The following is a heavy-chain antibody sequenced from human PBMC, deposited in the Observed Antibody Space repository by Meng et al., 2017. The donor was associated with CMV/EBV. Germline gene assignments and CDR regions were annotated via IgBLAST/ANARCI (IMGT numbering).Heavy chain of an antibody. CDR2: INHSGST. J-gene: IGHJ4*02. D-gene: IGHD1-14*01. CDR1: GGSFSGYY. V-gene: IGHV4-34*01. Sequence: GSLRLSCAVYGGSFSGYYWSWIRQPPGKGLEWIGEINHSGSTNYNPSLKSRVTISVDTSKNQFSLKLSSVTAADTAVYYCARAKTMDYWGQGTPVTVSS. CDR3: ARAKTMDY.